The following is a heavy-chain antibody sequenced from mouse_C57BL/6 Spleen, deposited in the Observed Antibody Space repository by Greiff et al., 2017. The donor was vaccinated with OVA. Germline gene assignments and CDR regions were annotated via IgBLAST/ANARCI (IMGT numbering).Heavy chain of an antibody. Sequence: EVQVVESGPGMVKPSQSLSLTCTVTGYSITSGYDWHWIRHFPGNKLEWMGYISYSGSTNYNPSLKSRISITHDTSKNHFFLKLNSVTTEDTATYYCAREITPYYFDYWGQGTTLTVSS. D-gene: IGHD1-1*01. J-gene: IGHJ2*01. V-gene: IGHV3-1*01. CDR1: GYSITSGYD. CDR2: ISYSGST. CDR3: AREITPYYFDY.